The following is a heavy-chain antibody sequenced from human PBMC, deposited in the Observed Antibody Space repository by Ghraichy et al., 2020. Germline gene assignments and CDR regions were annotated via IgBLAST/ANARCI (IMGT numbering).Heavy chain of an antibody. Sequence: SVKVSCKASGGTFSNYAFSWVRQAPGQGLEWMGGIIPIFGTANYAQKFQGKVTITADKSTSTAYMELSSLRSEDTAVYYCARAFGDEDVWSAYFYYWGQGTLVTVSS. CDR2: IIPIFGTA. J-gene: IGHJ4*02. CDR3: ARAFGDEDVWSAYFYY. V-gene: IGHV1-69*06. CDR1: GGTFSNYA. D-gene: IGHD3-3*01.